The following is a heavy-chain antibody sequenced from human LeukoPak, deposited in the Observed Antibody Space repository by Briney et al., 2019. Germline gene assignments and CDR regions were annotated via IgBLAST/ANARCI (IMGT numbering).Heavy chain of an antibody. CDR1: GFTFSSYA. D-gene: IGHD5-18*01. V-gene: IGHV3-23*01. CDR2: ISGSGGST. J-gene: IGHJ3*02. CDR3: AKVRGGGYSHDAFDI. Sequence: GGSLRLSCAASGFTFSSYAMTWVRQAPGKGLEWVSAISGSGGSTYYANSVKGRFTISGDNSKNTLYLQMNSLRAEDTAVYYCAKVRGGGYSHDAFDIWGQGTMVTVSS.